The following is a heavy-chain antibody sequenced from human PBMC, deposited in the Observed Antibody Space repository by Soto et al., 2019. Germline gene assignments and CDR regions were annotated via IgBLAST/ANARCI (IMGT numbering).Heavy chain of an antibody. D-gene: IGHD1-1*01. J-gene: IGHJ4*02. CDR2: INHSGIT. CDR1: GGSFSGYF. CDR3: VRGPYNYNSRYFDY. V-gene: IGHV4-34*01. Sequence: SETLSLTCPVSGGSFSGYFWAWIRQPPGKVLEWLAEINHSGITNYNPSVESRVSMSVDTSKNQFSLRLYSVTAADTAVYYCVRGPYNYNSRYFDYWGQGTLVNVSS.